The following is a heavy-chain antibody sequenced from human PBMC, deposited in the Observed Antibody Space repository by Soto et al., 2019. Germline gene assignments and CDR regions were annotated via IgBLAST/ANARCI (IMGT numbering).Heavy chain of an antibody. D-gene: IGHD3-22*01. J-gene: IGHJ4*02. Sequence: ASVKVSCKASGYTFTSYAMHWVRQAPGQRLEWMGWINAGNGNTKYSQKFQGRVTITRDTSASTAYMELSSLRSEDTAMYYCARGDTYYYDSSGYYGDYWGQGTLVTVSS. V-gene: IGHV1-3*01. CDR3: ARGDTYYYDSSGYYGDY. CDR2: INAGNGNT. CDR1: GYTFTSYA.